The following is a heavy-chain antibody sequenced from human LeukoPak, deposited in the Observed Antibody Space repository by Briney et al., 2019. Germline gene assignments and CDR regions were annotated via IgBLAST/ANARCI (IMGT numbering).Heavy chain of an antibody. CDR1: GYTFTSYG. CDR3: ARDLLGMTTWYYCGMDV. D-gene: IGHD3-16*01. Sequence: GASVKVSCKASGYTFTSYGISWVRQAPGQGLEWMGWISAYNGNTNYAQKLQGRVTMTTDTSTSTAYMELRSLRSDDTAVYYCARDLLGMTTWYYCGMDVWGQGTTVTVSS. J-gene: IGHJ6*02. V-gene: IGHV1-18*01. CDR2: ISAYNGNT.